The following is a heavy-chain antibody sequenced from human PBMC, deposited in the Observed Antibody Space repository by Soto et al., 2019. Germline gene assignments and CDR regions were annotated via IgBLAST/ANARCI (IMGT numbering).Heavy chain of an antibody. V-gene: IGHV3-64*01. CDR1: GCTFSSYA. CDR2: ISSNGGST. J-gene: IGHJ3*02. CDR3: ARAYRLVVVAATLPSRAFDI. Sequence: PGGSLRLSCAASGCTFSSYAMHWVRQAPGKGLEYVSAISSNGGSTYYANSVKGRFTISRDNSKNTLYLQMGSLRAEDTAVYYCARAYRLVVVAATLPSRAFDIWGQRTMVTVSS. D-gene: IGHD2-15*01.